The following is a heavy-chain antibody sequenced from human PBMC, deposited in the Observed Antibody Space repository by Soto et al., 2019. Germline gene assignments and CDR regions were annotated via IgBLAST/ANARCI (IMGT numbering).Heavy chain of an antibody. CDR2: IGTLIDT. V-gene: IGHV3-13*01. Sequence: PGGSLRLSCAGSGFTFSTFDIHWVRQAPGKGLEWVSGIGTLIDTFYAASVQGRFTISRQNAKNSVYLQMNSLRAGDTAFYYCARGRPFSYDSTPPPMFDPWGQGTLVTVSS. J-gene: IGHJ5*02. D-gene: IGHD3-10*01. CDR1: GFTFSTFD. CDR3: ARGRPFSYDSTPPPMFDP.